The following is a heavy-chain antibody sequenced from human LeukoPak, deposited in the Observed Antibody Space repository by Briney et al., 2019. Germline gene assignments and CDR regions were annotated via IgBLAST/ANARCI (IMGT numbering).Heavy chain of an antibody. Sequence: TETLSLTCTGSGGSISSYYWSWIRQPPGKGLEWIGYIYYSGSTNYNPSLKSRVTISVDMSKNQFSLKLTSVTAADTAVYYCARDDSNYYDSSGFDYWGQGTLVTVSS. CDR1: GGSISSYY. CDR2: IYYSGST. D-gene: IGHD3-22*01. V-gene: IGHV4-59*01. CDR3: ARDDSNYYDSSGFDY. J-gene: IGHJ4*02.